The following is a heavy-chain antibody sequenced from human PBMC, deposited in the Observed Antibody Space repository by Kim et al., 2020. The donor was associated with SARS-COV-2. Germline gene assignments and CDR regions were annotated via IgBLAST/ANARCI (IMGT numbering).Heavy chain of an antibody. J-gene: IGHJ4*02. CDR2: NT. Sequence: NTNYAQKLQCRVTMTTDTSTSTAYMELRSLRSDDTAVYYCARPRKYYFDYWGQGTLVTVSS. CDR3: ARPRKYYFDY. V-gene: IGHV1-18*01.